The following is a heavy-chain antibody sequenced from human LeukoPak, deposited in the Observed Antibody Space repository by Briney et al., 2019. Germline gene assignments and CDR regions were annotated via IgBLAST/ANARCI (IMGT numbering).Heavy chain of an antibody. CDR1: GGTFTDYS. J-gene: IGHJ3*02. CDR2: VIPRPGRS. Sequence: SVKVSCKAPGGTFTDYSLSWVRQAPGQGLEWVGRVIPRPGRSSYEPKFQGRVTITADRSTDTAYMELFSLRSEDTAVYYCARDRVDFHDRSGFVVVASDIWGQGTMVTVSS. CDR3: ARDRVDFHDRSGFVVVASDI. V-gene: IGHV1-69*04. D-gene: IGHD3-22*01.